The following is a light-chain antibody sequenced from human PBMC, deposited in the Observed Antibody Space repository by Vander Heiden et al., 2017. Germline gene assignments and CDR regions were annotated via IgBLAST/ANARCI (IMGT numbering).Light chain of an antibody. V-gene: IGKV2-30*01. Sequence: DVVMTQSPLSLPVTLGQPASISCRSSQSLVYSDGNTHSNWFQQWPCQFPRRLIYKVSNRDSGVPDRLRRSGSGTDFTLKMRSVEAEDVGVYYCRECSDWGRTFGQGTKLXIK. J-gene: IGKJ2*01. CDR2: KVS. CDR1: QSLVYSDGNTH. CDR3: RECSDWGRT.